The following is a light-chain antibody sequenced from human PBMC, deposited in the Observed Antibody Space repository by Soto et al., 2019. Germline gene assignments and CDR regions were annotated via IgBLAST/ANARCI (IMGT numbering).Light chain of an antibody. Sequence: EIVMTQSPATLSVSPGERVTLSCRASQSISSNLAWYQQKPGQSPSLLIYDASTRAAGIPVSFSGSGSGTEFTLTISSLQSEDFAVYCWQQYHNRPLTFGRGTEVEI. J-gene: IGKJ4*01. CDR1: QSISSN. V-gene: IGKV3-15*01. CDR2: DAS. CDR3: QQYHNRPLT.